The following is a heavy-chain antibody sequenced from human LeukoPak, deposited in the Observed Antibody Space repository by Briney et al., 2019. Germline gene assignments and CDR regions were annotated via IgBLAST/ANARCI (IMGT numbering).Heavy chain of an antibody. Sequence: ASVKVSCKASGYTFTGYYMHWVRQAPGQGLEWMGIINPSGGSTSYAQKFQGRVTMTRDMSTSTVYMELSSLRSEDTAVYYCTRDLHTYYYDSSGYLPLDYWGQGTLVTVSS. V-gene: IGHV1-46*01. J-gene: IGHJ4*02. CDR2: INPSGGST. D-gene: IGHD3-22*01. CDR1: GYTFTGYY. CDR3: TRDLHTYYYDSSGYLPLDY.